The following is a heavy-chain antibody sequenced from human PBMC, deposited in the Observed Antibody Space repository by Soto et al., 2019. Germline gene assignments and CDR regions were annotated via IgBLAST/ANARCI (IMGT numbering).Heavy chain of an antibody. V-gene: IGHV3-23*01. J-gene: IGHJ4*02. D-gene: IGHD1-7*01. Sequence: EVQLLESGGGLVQPGGSLRLSCASSGSTFSNYAMTCVRQAPGKGLGLVSTISGSGIATYYADSVEGRFTISRDHSKDTMYLEMHSLGAEHTAVYYCAKEPRRELRWVDSWGQGTLVTV. CDR1: GSTFSNYA. CDR3: AKEPRRELRWVDS. CDR2: ISGSGIAT.